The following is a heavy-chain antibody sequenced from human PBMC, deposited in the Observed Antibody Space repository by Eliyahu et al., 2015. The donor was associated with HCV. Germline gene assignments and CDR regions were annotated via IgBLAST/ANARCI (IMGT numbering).Heavy chain of an antibody. Sequence: VRQAPGKGLEWVGRIKSKTDGGTTDYAAPVKGRFTISRDDSKNTLYLQMNSLKTEDTAVYYCTTDHGQREMANGAHYWGQGTLVTVSS. CDR3: TTDHGQREMANGAHY. D-gene: IGHD5-24*01. V-gene: IGHV3-15*01. CDR2: IKSKTDGGTT. J-gene: IGHJ4*02.